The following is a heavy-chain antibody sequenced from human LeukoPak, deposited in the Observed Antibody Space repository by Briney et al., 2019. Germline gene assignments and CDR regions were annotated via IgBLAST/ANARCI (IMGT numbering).Heavy chain of an antibody. D-gene: IGHD3-3*01. V-gene: IGHV3-7*03. CDR2: IKEDGTRK. Sequence: GGSLRLSCAASGFTFSSHWMTWVRQAPGKGLEWVADIKEDGTRKNYVDSVKGRFAISRDNAKNSLYLQMNGLRAEDTAVYYCAKDLLSRFLRIYYFDYWGQGTLVTVSS. CDR1: GFTFSSHW. J-gene: IGHJ4*02. CDR3: AKDLLSRFLRIYYFDY.